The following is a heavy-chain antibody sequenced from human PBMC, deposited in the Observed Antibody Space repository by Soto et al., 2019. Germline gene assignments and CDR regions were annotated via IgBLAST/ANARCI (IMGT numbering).Heavy chain of an antibody. Sequence: QVQLVQSGAEVTKPGSSVKVSCKASGGTFSSYVISWVRQAPGQGLEWMGGIIPTFGTTKHAQDFQGRVTITADKSTSTAYMELNSLRAEDTAVYYCARDDFWSGYWGQGTLVTVSS. D-gene: IGHD3-3*01. J-gene: IGHJ4*02. V-gene: IGHV1-69*06. CDR2: IIPTFGTT. CDR3: ARDDFWSGY. CDR1: GGTFSSYV.